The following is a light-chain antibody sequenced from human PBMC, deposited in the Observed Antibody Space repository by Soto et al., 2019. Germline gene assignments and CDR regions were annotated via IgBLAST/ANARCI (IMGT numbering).Light chain of an antibody. CDR3: QQFNNWPT. V-gene: IGKV3D-15*01. Sequence: PGERATLSCRASQSVSSSYLAWYQQKPGQAPRLLIYGASSRATGIPDRFSGSGSGTDFTLTISSLQSEDFAVYYCQQFNNWPTFGQGTRLEIK. CDR1: QSVSSSY. J-gene: IGKJ5*01. CDR2: GAS.